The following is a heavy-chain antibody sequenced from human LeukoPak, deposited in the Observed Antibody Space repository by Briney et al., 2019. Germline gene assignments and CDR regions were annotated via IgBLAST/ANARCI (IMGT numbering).Heavy chain of an antibody. CDR3: ARDEFRGGSTAMVKFDY. D-gene: IGHD5-18*01. J-gene: IGHJ4*02. CDR1: GFTFNRYG. CDR2: IRYDGSNK. Sequence: GGSLRLSCVGSGFTFNRYGIHWVRQAPGKGLEWVAFIRYDGSNKYYADSVKGRFTISRDNSKNTLYLQMNSLRAEDTAVYYCARDEFRGGSTAMVKFDYWGQGTLVTVSS. V-gene: IGHV3-30*02.